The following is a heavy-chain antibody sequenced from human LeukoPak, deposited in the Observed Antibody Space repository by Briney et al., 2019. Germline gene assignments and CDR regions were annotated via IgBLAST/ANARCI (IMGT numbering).Heavy chain of an antibody. Sequence: GGSLRLSCAASGFTFSSYAMHWVRQAPGKGLEWVAVISYDGSNKYYADSVKGRFTISRDNSKNTLYLQMNSLRAEDTAVYYCARDAVLTYYYGSSGYYPDYWGQGTLVTVSS. CDR1: GFTFSSYA. J-gene: IGHJ4*02. V-gene: IGHV3-30-3*01. CDR3: ARDAVLTYYYGSSGYYPDY. CDR2: ISYDGSNK. D-gene: IGHD3-22*01.